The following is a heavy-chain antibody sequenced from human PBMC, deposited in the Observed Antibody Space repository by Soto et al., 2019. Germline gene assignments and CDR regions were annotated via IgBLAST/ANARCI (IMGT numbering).Heavy chain of an antibody. CDR1: AFTFSSYP. V-gene: IGHV3-23*01. J-gene: IGHJ4*02. D-gene: IGHD3-9*01. CDR3: AKSLGFDWLLFDY. CDR2: ISGSGGST. Sequence: PGGSLRLSCAASAFTFSSYPMSWVRQALGKGLEWVSAISGSGGSTYYACSVKGRFTISRDNSKNTLYLQMNSLRAEDTAVYYCAKSLGFDWLLFDYWGQGTLVTVSS.